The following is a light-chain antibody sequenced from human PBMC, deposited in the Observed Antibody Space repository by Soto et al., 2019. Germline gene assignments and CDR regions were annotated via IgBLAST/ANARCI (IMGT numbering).Light chain of an antibody. J-gene: IGKJ4*01. V-gene: IGKV3-20*01. CDR1: QRVSSSY. Sequence: DIVLTQSPGALSLSPGERATLSCRASQRVSSSYLAWYQQKPGQAPRLIIYGASSRATGIPDRFSGSGSGTDCTLTISRLEPEDVAVYYCQQYGSSPPTLGGGTKVDIK. CDR3: QQYGSSPPT. CDR2: GAS.